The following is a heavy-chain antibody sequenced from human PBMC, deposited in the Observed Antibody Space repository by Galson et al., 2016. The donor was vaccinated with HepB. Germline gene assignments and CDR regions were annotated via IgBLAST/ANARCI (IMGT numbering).Heavy chain of an antibody. J-gene: IGHJ4*02. CDR1: GFILGDYA. Sequence: SLRLSCAASGFILGDYAMSWFRQAPGKGLEWLGFMRSKAYGETALYAASGRGRFTISRHASKSIVYLQMNSLKTDDTSVYYCVRDENVHNGHDYDYGGRGTLVTVSS. CDR2: MRSKAYGETA. V-gene: IGHV3-49*03. CDR3: VRDENVHNGHDYDY. D-gene: IGHD5-12*01.